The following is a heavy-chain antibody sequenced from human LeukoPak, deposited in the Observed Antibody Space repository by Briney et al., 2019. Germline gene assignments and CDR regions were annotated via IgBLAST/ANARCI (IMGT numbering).Heavy chain of an antibody. Sequence: SETLSLTCTVSGGSISGYYWTWIRQPPGKGLEWIGYIYYTGSTNYNPSLKSRVTISVDTSKNQFSLNLSSVTATDTALYYCARFDRDGYNLDYWGQGTLVTVSS. CDR3: ARFDRDGYNLDY. J-gene: IGHJ4*02. D-gene: IGHD5-24*01. CDR2: IYYTGST. CDR1: GGSISGYY. V-gene: IGHV4-59*01.